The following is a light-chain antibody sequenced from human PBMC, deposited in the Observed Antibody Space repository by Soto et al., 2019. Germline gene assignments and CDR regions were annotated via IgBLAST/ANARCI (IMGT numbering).Light chain of an antibody. CDR2: EVD. J-gene: IGLJ3*02. CDR3: SSHAGSRWV. V-gene: IGLV2-23*02. Sequence: QSALTQPASVSGSPGQSITISCTGTTSDVGIYNLVSWYQQHPGKAPKLVIYEVDKRPSGVSNRFSGSRSGNTASLTISGFQSEDEADYYCSSHAGSRWVFGGGTKLTVL. CDR1: TSDVGIYNL.